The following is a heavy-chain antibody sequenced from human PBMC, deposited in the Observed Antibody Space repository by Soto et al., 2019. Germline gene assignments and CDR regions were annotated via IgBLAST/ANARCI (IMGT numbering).Heavy chain of an antibody. V-gene: IGHV1-69*01. D-gene: IGHD1-1*01. CDR1: GGTFSSYA. J-gene: IGHJ6*02. Sequence: QVQLVQSGSEVRKTGSSVKVSCKASGGTFSSYAISWVRQVPGQGLEWMGEIISMFGAAMYAQKFQGRVTITADESASTAYMELSSLRSEDTATYYCARWGKERFRGSGMDAGGQGTTVTVS. CDR2: IISMFGAA. CDR3: ARWGKERFRGSGMDA.